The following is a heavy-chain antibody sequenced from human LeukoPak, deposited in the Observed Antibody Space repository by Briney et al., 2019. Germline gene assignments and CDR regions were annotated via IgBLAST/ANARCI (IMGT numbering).Heavy chain of an antibody. D-gene: IGHD3/OR15-3a*01. CDR2: MNPNSGNT. J-gene: IGHJ6*02. V-gene: IGHV1-8*01. CDR1: GHTFTSYD. CDR3: ARGHRTLGRPYYYYGMDV. Sequence: ASVTVSCTASGHTFTSYDINWVRQATGQGLEWMGWMNPNSGNTGYAQKFQGRVTMTRNTSISTAYMELSSLRSEDTAVYYCARGHRTLGRPYYYYGMDVWGQGTTVTVSS.